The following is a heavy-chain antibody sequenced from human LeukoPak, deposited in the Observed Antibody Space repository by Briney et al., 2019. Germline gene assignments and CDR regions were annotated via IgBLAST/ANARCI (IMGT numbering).Heavy chain of an antibody. CDR3: ARDMVTFGGTLDFGGYFDY. D-gene: IGHD3-16*01. J-gene: IGHJ4*02. Sequence: GGSLRLSCAASGFTFSNYGMHWVRQAPGKGLEWLAVIWYDGGNQYYADSVRGRFTISGDNSKNMVYLQMSSLRAEDTAVYYCARDMVTFGGTLDFGGYFDYWGQGTLVTVSS. CDR2: IWYDGGNQ. CDR1: GFTFSNYG. V-gene: IGHV3-33*01.